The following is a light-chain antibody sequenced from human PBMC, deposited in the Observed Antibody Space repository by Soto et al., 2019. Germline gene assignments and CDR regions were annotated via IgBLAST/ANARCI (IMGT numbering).Light chain of an antibody. CDR2: DAS. CDR1: QDKATY. J-gene: IGKJ1*01. CDR3: QQYDSLPPPWT. V-gene: IGKV1-33*01. Sequence: DIQMTPSPSSLPPSVGNRVTITCQASQDKATYLNWNQQQPGKAPDLLIYDASKLETGVPSRFSGGGSGTHFTFTISNLQPEDIETYNCQQYDSLPPPWTFGQGTKVDIK.